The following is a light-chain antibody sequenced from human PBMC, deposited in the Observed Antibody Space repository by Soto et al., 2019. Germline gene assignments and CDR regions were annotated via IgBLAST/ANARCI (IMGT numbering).Light chain of an antibody. Sequence: EIVLRQSPGTLSLSPGERATLSCRASQSVSSSYLAWYQQKPDQAPRLLIYGASSRATGIPDRFSGSGSGTDFTLTISILEPEDFAVYYCQQYGSSPRTFGPGTKVDIK. CDR2: GAS. CDR1: QSVSSSY. CDR3: QQYGSSPRT. V-gene: IGKV3-20*01. J-gene: IGKJ3*01.